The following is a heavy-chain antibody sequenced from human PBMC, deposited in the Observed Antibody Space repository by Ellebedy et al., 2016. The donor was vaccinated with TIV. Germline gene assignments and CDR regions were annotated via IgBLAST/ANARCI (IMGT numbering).Heavy chain of an antibody. CDR3: AKGRGGGSDSSAPRYYFDY. D-gene: IGHD3-22*01. CDR1: GIGFRNYW. J-gene: IGHJ4*02. Sequence: GESLKISCAVSGIGFRNYWMSWVRQAPGKGLEWVSTISNTGSRTYYADSVEGRFIISRDNSKRTLYLQMNSLRAEDTAVYYFAKGRGGGSDSSAPRYYFDYWGLGTLVTVSS. V-gene: IGHV3-23*01. CDR2: ISNTGSRT.